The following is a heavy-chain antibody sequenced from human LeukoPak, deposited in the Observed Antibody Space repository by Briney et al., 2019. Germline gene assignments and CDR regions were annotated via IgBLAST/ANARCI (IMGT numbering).Heavy chain of an antibody. D-gene: IGHD4-17*01. J-gene: IGHJ4*02. CDR1: GGSLSGYY. V-gene: IGHV4-34*01. CDR2: INHSGST. CDR3: ARGLNMTTVTTLN. Sequence: PSETLSLTCAVYGGSLSGYYWSWIRQPPGKGLEWIGEINHSGSTNYNPSLKSRVTISVDTSKNQFSLKLSSVTAADTAVYYCARGLNMTTVTTLNWGQGTLVTVSS.